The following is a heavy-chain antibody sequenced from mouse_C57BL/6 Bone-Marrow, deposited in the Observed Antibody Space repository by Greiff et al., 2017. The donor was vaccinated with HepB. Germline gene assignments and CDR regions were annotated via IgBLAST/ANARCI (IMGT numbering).Heavy chain of an antibody. CDR3: ARKGFDYPSFAY. D-gene: IGHD2-4*01. Sequence: EVQLQQSGPELVKPGASVKISCKASGYTFTDYYMNWVKQSHGKSLEWIGDINPNNGGTSYNQKFKGKATLTVDKSSSTAYMELRSLTSEDSAVYYCARKGFDYPSFAYWGQGTLVTVSA. CDR2: INPNNGGT. CDR1: GYTFTDYY. J-gene: IGHJ3*01. V-gene: IGHV1-26*01.